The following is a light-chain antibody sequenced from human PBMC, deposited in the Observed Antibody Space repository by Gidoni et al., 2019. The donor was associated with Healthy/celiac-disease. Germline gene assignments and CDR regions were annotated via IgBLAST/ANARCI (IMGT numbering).Light chain of an antibody. CDR3: QQYRGT. CDR1: QSISSW. J-gene: IGKJ1*01. Sequence: GDRVTITCRASQSISSWLAWYQQKPGNDPKLLIYDASSLESGVPSRFSGSGSGTEFTLTISSLQPDDFATYYCQQYRGTFGQGTKMEIK. V-gene: IGKV1-5*01. CDR2: DAS.